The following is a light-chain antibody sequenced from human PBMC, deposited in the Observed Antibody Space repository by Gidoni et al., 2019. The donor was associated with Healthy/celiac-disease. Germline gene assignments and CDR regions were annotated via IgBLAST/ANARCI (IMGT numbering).Light chain of an antibody. J-gene: IGLJ1*01. Sequence: QSALTHPPSASGSPGQPVTISCPGTSSDVGGYNYVSWYQQHPGKAPKLMIYEVSKRPSGVPDRFSGSKSGNTASLTVSGLQAEDEADYYCSSYAGSNNFVFGTGTKVTVL. CDR1: SSDVGGYNY. CDR2: EVS. V-gene: IGLV2-8*01. CDR3: SSYAGSNNFV.